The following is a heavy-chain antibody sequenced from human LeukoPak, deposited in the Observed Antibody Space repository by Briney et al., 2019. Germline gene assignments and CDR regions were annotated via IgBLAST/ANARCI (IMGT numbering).Heavy chain of an antibody. CDR2: IKQDGSEK. CDR1: GFTFSLYW. Sequence: GGSLRLSCAGSGFTFSLYWMSWVRQAPGKGLEWVANIKQDGSEKYSVDSVRGRFTISRGNTKNSLYLQMNSLRGEDSAVYYCARNPNWLSYGMDVWGQGTLVTVSS. V-gene: IGHV3-7*01. D-gene: IGHD6-19*01. CDR3: ARNPNWLSYGMDV. J-gene: IGHJ6*02.